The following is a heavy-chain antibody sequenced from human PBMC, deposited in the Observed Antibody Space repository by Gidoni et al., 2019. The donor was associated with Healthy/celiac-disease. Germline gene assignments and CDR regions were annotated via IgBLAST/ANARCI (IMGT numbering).Heavy chain of an antibody. CDR1: GYSFSSYW. Sequence: EVQLVQSGAEVKKPGESLKISCKGSGYSFSSYWIGWVRQMPGKGLEWMGIIYPGDSDTRYSPSFQGQVTISADKSINTAYLQWSSLKASDTAMYYCARRYGYNYGGEKDYFDYWGQGTLVTVSS. CDR2: IYPGDSDT. J-gene: IGHJ4*02. V-gene: IGHV5-51*01. CDR3: ARRYGYNYGGEKDYFDY. D-gene: IGHD5-18*01.